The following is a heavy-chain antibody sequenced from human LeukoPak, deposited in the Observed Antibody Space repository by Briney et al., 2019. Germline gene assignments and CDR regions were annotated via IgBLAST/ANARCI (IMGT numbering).Heavy chain of an antibody. CDR2: IIPIFGTA. Sequence: SVKVSCKASGGTFSSYAISWVRQAPGQGLEWMGGIIPIFGTANYAQKFQGRVTITADESTSTAYMELSSLRSEDMAVYYCARGVPYYYYYGMDVWGQGTTVTVSS. J-gene: IGHJ6*02. CDR1: GGTFSSYA. CDR3: ARGVPYYYYYGMDV. V-gene: IGHV1-69*13.